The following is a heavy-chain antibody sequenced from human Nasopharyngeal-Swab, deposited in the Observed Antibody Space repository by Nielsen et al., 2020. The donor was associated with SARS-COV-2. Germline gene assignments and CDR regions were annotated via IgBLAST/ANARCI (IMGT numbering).Heavy chain of an antibody. J-gene: IGHJ3*02. V-gene: IGHV3-30-3*01. Sequence: GGSLRLSCAASGFTFSSYAMHWVRQAPGKGLEWVAVISYDGSNKYYADSVKDRFTISRDNSKNTLYLQMNSLRAEDTAVYYCARDPDVDIVATDAFDIWGQGTRVTVSS. D-gene: IGHD5-12*01. CDR3: ARDPDVDIVATDAFDI. CDR2: ISYDGSNK. CDR1: GFTFSSYA.